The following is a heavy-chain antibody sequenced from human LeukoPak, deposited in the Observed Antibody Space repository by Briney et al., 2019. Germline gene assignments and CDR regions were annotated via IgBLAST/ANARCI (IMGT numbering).Heavy chain of an antibody. CDR1: GYTFTGYY. J-gene: IGHJ4*02. CDR3: ARAGTDFDY. Sequence: GASVKVSCKASGYTFTGYYMHWVRQAPGQGLEWMGWMNPNSGNTGYAQKSQGRVTITRNTSISTAYMELSSLRSEDTAVYYCARAGTDFDYWGQGTLVTVSS. CDR2: MNPNSGNT. V-gene: IGHV1-8*03. D-gene: IGHD1-7*01.